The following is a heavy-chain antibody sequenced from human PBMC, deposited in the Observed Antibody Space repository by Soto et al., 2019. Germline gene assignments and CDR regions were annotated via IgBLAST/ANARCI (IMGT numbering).Heavy chain of an antibody. V-gene: IGHV4-4*02. J-gene: IGHJ4*02. CDR2: IYHSGST. D-gene: IGHD2-2*01. CDR1: SGSISSSHW. Sequence: GTLSLTCIVSSGSISSSHWWTWIRQPPGKGLEWIGEIYHSGSTNYNPSFKSRVTISVDKSKNQFSLKLSSVTAADAAVYYCARLGEGTNYPDYWGQGTLVTVS. CDR3: ARLGEGTNYPDY.